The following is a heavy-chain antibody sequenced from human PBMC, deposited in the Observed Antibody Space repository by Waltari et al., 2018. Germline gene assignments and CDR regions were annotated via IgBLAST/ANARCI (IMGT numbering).Heavy chain of an antibody. Sequence: EVQLVESGGGLVQPGGSLRLSCGASGFTFSNYGMGGVRQAPGKGLGWVGNIKKDGSATYYVDSVRVRFSISRDNAKNSLSLQMNSLRAEDTAVYYCARIGSWPPWLDYWGQGILVTVSS. CDR1: GFTFSNYG. CDR3: ARIGSWPPWLDY. J-gene: IGHJ4*02. CDR2: IKKDGSAT. D-gene: IGHD6-13*01. V-gene: IGHV3-7*01.